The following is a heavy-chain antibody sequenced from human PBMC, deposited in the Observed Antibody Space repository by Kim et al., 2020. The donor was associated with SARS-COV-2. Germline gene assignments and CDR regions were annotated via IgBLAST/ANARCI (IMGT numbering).Heavy chain of an antibody. CDR3: ARERSGYDSVFDY. D-gene: IGHD5-12*01. J-gene: IGHJ4*02. CDR1: GGSISSGGYY. V-gene: IGHV4-31*03. CDR2: IYYSGST. Sequence: SETLSPTCTVSGGSISSGGYYWSWIRQHPGKGLEWIGYIYYSGSTYYNPSLKSRVTISVDTSKNQFSLKLSSVTAADTAVYYCARERSGYDSVFDYWGQGTLVTVSS.